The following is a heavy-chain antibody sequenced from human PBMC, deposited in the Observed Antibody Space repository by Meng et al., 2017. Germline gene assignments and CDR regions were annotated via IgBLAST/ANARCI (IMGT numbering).Heavy chain of an antibody. D-gene: IGHD2-15*01. J-gene: IGHJ4*02. CDR1: GGSFSGYY. CDR3: ARGVRLPDY. V-gene: IGHV4-34*01. Sequence: QVQLRRGGAGLLKPSETLSLTCAVYGGSFSGYYWSWIRQPPGKGLEWIGEINHSGSTNYNPSLKSRVTISVDTSKNQFSLKLSSVTAADTAVYYCARGVRLPDYWGQGTLVTVSS. CDR2: INHSGST.